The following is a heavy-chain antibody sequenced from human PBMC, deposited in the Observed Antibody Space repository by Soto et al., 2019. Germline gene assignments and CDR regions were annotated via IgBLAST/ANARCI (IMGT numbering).Heavy chain of an antibody. D-gene: IGHD6-19*01. CDR2: IYTSGST. CDR1: GGSISSYY. J-gene: IGHJ6*02. V-gene: IGHV4-4*07. Sequence: SETLSLTCTVSGGSISSYYWSWIRQPAGKGLEWIGRIYTSGSTNYNPSLKSRVTMSVDTSKNQFSLKLSSVTAADTAVYYCARGEQWLVRGGYYYYYGMDVWGQGTTVTV. CDR3: ARGEQWLVRGGYYYYYGMDV.